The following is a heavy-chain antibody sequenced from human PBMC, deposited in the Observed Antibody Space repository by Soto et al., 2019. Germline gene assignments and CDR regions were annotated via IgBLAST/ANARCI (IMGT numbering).Heavy chain of an antibody. CDR1: GFTFDDYA. J-gene: IGHJ6*03. CDR2: ISWNGGSI. CDR3: AKGPDILTGPYYYMDV. D-gene: IGHD3-9*01. V-gene: IGHV3-9*01. Sequence: EVQLVESGGGLVQPGRSLRLSCAASGFTFDDYAMHWVRQAPGKGLEWVSGISWNGGSIGYADSVKGRFTISRDNAKNSLYLQMNSLRAEDTALYYCAKGPDILTGPYYYMDVWGKGTTVTVSS.